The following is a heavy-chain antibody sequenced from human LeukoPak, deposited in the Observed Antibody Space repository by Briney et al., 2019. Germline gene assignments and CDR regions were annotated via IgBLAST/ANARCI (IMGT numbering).Heavy chain of an antibody. CDR2: IIPIFGTA. D-gene: IGHD1-26*01. J-gene: IGHJ4*02. CDR3: ARVFRWELQYFDY. CDR1: GGTFSSYA. V-gene: IGHV1-69*13. Sequence: ASVRVSCKASGGTFSSYAISWVRQAPGQGLEWMGGIIPIFGTANYAQKFQGRVTITADESTSTAYMELSSLRSEDTAVYYCARVFRWELQYFDYWGQGTLVIVSS.